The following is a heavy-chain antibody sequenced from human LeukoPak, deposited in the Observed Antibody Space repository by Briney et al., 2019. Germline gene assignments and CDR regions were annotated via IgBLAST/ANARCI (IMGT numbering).Heavy chain of an antibody. CDR2: IYHSGST. V-gene: IGHV4-38-2*01. J-gene: IGHJ6*04. CDR1: GYSISSGYY. CDR3: ARRHYGMDV. Sequence: PSETLSLTCAVSGYSISSGYYWGWIWQPPGKGLEWIGSIYHSGSTYYNPSLKSRVTISVDTSKNQFSLKLSSVTAADTAVYYCARRHYGMDVWGKGTTVTVSS.